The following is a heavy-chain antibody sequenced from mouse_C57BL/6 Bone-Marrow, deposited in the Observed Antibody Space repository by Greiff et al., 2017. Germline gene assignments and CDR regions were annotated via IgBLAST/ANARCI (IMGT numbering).Heavy chain of an antibody. J-gene: IGHJ4*01. V-gene: IGHV1-64*01. CDR1: GYTFTSYW. CDR3: YCNGYTMGY. Sequence: QVQLQQPGAELVKPGASVKLSCKASGYTFTSYWMHWVKQRPGQGLEWIGMIHPNSGSTNYNEKFKSKATMTVDNSSSTAYMQLSSLTSEDSAVFYCYCNGYTMGYRGQEASVTHSS. D-gene: IGHD2-1*01. CDR2: IHPNSGST.